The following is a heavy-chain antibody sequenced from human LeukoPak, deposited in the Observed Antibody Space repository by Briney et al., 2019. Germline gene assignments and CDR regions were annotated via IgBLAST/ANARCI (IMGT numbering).Heavy chain of an antibody. CDR1: RYTFTDNY. V-gene: IGHV1-2*02. J-gene: IGHJ3*02. D-gene: IGHD5-24*01. Sequence: ASVKVSCKAFRYTFTDNYIHWVRQAPGQGLEWMGWINPNSGGTNYAQKFQGRVTMTRDTSISTAYMELSRLRSDDTAVYYCARDEGGYNPSGAFDIWGQGTMVTVSS. CDR3: ARDEGGYNPSGAFDI. CDR2: INPNSGGT.